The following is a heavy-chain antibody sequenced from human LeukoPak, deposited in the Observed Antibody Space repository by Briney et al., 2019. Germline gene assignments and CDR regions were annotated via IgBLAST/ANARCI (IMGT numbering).Heavy chain of an antibody. CDR3: ARVVSGWYGPFDI. CDR2: TYYRSKWYN. Sequence: SQTLSLTCALPGDSVSSDSAAWNWIRQSPSRGLEWLGRTYYRSKWYNDYAISVKSRTTINPDTSKNQFSLQLSSVTPEDTAVYFCARVVSGWYGPFDIWGQGTMVTVSS. D-gene: IGHD6-19*01. CDR1: GDSVSSDSAA. V-gene: IGHV6-1*01. J-gene: IGHJ3*02.